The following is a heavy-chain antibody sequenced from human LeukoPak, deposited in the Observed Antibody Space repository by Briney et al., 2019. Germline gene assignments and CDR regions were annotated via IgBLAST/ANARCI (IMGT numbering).Heavy chain of an antibody. CDR1: GGSISSSSYY. CDR2: IYYSGST. J-gene: IGHJ4*02. CDR3: ARLGFSYATSYYFDY. D-gene: IGHD2-2*01. Sequence: SETLSLTCTVSGGSISSSSYYWGWIRQPPGKGLEWIGSIYYSGSTYYNPSLKSRVTISVDTSKNQFSLKLSSVTAADTAVYYCARLGFSYATSYYFDYWGQGTLVTVSS. V-gene: IGHV4-39*07.